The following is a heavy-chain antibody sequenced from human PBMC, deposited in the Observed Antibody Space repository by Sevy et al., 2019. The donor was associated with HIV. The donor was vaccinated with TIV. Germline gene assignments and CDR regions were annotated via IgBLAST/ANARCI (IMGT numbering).Heavy chain of an antibody. Sequence: GGSLRLSCAASGFTFSSHAMHWVRQAPGKGLDWVPVFSSDGISQYSADSLKGRFTISRDNSKNTLYLQMDSLRVEDTAVYYCARDLISGSYSQSLDYWGQGTLVTVSS. CDR1: GFTFSSHA. CDR3: ARDLISGSYSQSLDY. J-gene: IGHJ4*02. V-gene: IGHV3-30*04. CDR2: FSSDGISQ. D-gene: IGHD1-26*01.